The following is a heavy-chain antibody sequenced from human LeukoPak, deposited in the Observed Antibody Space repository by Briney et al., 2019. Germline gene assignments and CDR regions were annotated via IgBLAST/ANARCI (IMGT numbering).Heavy chain of an antibody. J-gene: IGHJ4*02. V-gene: IGHV1-46*01. Sequence: ASVKVSCKASGYIFTGYYMHWVRQAPGQGLEWMGIINPSGGSTSYAQKFQGRVTMTRDTSTSTVYMELSSLRSEDTAVYYCARARITIFGVVIIPHFDYWGQGTLVTVSS. CDR3: ARARITIFGVVIIPHFDY. CDR1: GYIFTGYY. D-gene: IGHD3-3*01. CDR2: INPSGGST.